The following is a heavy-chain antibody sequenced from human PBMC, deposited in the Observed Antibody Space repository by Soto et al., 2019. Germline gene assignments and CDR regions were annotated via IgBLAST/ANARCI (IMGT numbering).Heavy chain of an antibody. CDR1: GFTFSSYW. V-gene: IGHV3-74*01. CDR3: VRVPTGGYAFSLDDY. J-gene: IGHJ4*02. D-gene: IGHD5-12*01. Sequence: EVQLVESGGGLVQPGGSLRLSCAASGFTFSSYWMHWVRQAPGKGLVWVSRINSDGSSTTNPDSVKGRFTISRENAKNTLYLQMNSLRAEDTAVYYCVRVPTGGYAFSLDDYWGQGTLVTVSS. CDR2: INSDGSST.